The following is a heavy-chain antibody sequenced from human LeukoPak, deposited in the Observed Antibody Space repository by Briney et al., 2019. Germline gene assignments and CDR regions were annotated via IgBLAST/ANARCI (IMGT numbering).Heavy chain of an antibody. Sequence: SGGSLRLSCAASGFTFSTYWMSWVRQAPGEGLEWVANIKHDGSEKYYVDSVKGRFTISRDNAKNSLHLQMNSLRAEDTAVYYCARVQTSANYFGMDVWGQGTTVTVSS. D-gene: IGHD6-25*01. CDR2: IKHDGSEK. CDR3: ARVQTSANYFGMDV. CDR1: GFTFSTYW. J-gene: IGHJ6*02. V-gene: IGHV3-7*05.